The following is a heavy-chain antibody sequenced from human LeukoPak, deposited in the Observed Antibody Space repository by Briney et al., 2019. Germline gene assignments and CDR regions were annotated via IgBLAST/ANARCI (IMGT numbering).Heavy chain of an antibody. V-gene: IGHV4-30-2*01. Sequence: SETLSLTCVVSGDSISSGAYSWSWIRQPPGKGLEWIGYIFHSGSTFYNPSLKSRVTISVDNSKNQFSLRLSSVTAADTAVYYCARELWFANAPGSWLDPWGQGALVTVSS. CDR2: IFHSGST. D-gene: IGHD2-21*01. J-gene: IGHJ5*02. CDR3: ARELWFANAPGSWLDP. CDR1: GDSISSGAYS.